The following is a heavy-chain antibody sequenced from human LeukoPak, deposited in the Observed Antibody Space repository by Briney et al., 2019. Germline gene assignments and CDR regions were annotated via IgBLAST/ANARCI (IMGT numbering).Heavy chain of an antibody. CDR2: IQRDGSGQ. CDR1: GFAFSSYW. Sequence: GGSLRLSCTASGFAFSSYWMGWVRQSPGKGLEWVANIQRDGSGQYYADSVKGRFTVSRDNAKNSLFLQMNSLRDKDASIYYCARGLYTGGWYPDYFDSWGQGTLVTVSS. CDR3: ARGLYTGGWYPDYFDS. V-gene: IGHV3-7*01. D-gene: IGHD6-19*01. J-gene: IGHJ4*02.